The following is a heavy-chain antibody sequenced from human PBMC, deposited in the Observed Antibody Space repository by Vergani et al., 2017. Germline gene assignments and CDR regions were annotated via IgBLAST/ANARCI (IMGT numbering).Heavy chain of an antibody. CDR3: ASVGQQLIPYYFDY. Sequence: QVQLQQWGAGLLKPSETLSLTCAVYGGSFSGYYWSWIRQPPGKGLEWIGEINHSGSTNYNPSLKSRVTISVDKSKNQFSLKLSSVTAADTAVYYCASVGQQLIPYYFDYWGQGTLVTVSS. CDR2: INHSGST. CDR1: GGSFSGYY. V-gene: IGHV4-34*01. J-gene: IGHJ4*02. D-gene: IGHD6-13*01.